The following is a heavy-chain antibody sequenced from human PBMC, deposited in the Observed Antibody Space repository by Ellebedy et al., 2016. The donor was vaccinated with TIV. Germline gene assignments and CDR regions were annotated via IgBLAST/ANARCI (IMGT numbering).Heavy chain of an antibody. D-gene: IGHD3-10*01. CDR3: AKGRGGDWFGDTLDDP. V-gene: IGHV3-23*01. Sequence: PGGSLRLSCAASGFTFSSYAMSWVRQAPGKGLEWVSAISGSGGSTYYPDSVKCRFTISRDNSKNTLYLQMNSLRAEDTAVYYCAKGRGGDWFGDTLDDPWGQGILVTVSS. CDR1: GFTFSSYA. CDR2: ISGSGGST. J-gene: IGHJ5*02.